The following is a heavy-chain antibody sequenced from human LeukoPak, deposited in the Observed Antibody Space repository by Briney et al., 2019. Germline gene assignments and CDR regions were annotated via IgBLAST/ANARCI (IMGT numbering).Heavy chain of an antibody. CDR3: ARSLRWLQIGFDY. J-gene: IGHJ4*02. CDR1: GFTFSDYW. CDR2: INTDGSIT. V-gene: IGHV3-74*01. Sequence: GGSLRLSCAASGFTFSDYWIHWVRQAPGKGLVWVSRINTDGSITNYADSVKGRFSISRDNAKNTLYLQMSSLRAEDTAVYYCARSLRWLQIGFDYWGQGTLVTVSS. D-gene: IGHD5-24*01.